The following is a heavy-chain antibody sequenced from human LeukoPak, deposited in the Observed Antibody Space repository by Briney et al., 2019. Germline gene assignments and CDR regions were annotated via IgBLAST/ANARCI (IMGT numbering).Heavy chain of an antibody. CDR1: GFTFSSYS. J-gene: IGHJ4*02. D-gene: IGHD5-12*01. V-gene: IGHV3-30*03. Sequence: GGSLRLSCAASGFTFSSYSMNWVRQAPGKGLEWVALISYDGSNKYYADSVKGRFTISRDISKNTVYLQMNSLRAEDTGVYYCAGDKTTSGYYEFDFWGQGALVTVSS. CDR2: ISYDGSNK. CDR3: AGDKTTSGYYEFDF.